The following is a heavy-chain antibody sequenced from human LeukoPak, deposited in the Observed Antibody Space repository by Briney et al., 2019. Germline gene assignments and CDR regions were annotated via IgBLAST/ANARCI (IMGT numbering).Heavy chain of an antibody. CDR2: ISSGSSTI. CDR3: ARGRPSYFDY. Sequence: GGSLRLSCAASGFTFNTYNMNWVRQAPGKGLEWISYISSGSSTIKYADSVKGRFTISRDNAENSLYLQMNSLRADDTAVYFCARGRPSYFDYWGQGTLVTVSS. J-gene: IGHJ4*02. V-gene: IGHV3-48*01. CDR1: GFTFNTYN.